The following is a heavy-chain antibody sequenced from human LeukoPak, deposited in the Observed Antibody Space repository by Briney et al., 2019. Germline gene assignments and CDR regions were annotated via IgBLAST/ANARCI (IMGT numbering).Heavy chain of an antibody. CDR2: IKQDRTEK. CDR1: GFTVSSNS. J-gene: IGHJ4*02. D-gene: IGHD3-3*01. V-gene: IGHV3-7*01. Sequence: GGSLRLSCTVSGFTVSSNSMSWVRQAPGKGLEWVANIKQDRTEKYYVDSVKGRFTISRDNAKSSLYLQMNSLRAEDTAVYYCARLREIPIFGVVTKSTSYFDYWGQGTLVTVSS. CDR3: ARLREIPIFGVVTKSTSYFDY.